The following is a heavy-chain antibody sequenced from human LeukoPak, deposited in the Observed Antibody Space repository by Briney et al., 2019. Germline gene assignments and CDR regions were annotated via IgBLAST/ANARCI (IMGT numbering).Heavy chain of an antibody. CDR3: ARALAVAAFPELFDY. CDR2: INPNSGGT. V-gene: IGHV1-2*02. D-gene: IGHD6-19*01. J-gene: IGHJ4*02. CDR1: GYTFTGYY. Sequence: ASVKVSCKASGYTFTGYYMHWVRQAPVQGLEWMGWINPNSGGTNYAQKFQGRVTMTRDTSISTAYMELSRLRSDDTAVYYCARALAVAAFPELFDYWGQGTLVTVSS.